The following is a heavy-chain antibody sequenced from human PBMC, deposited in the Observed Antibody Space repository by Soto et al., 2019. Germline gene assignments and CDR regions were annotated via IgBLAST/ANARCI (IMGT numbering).Heavy chain of an antibody. J-gene: IGHJ3*02. CDR1: GFSVSTYE. V-gene: IGHV3-48*03. CDR2: ISKNGIDI. CDR3: APRKYGSFNIGAFDI. Sequence: QPGGSLRLGCAASGFSVSTYEMNWVRQAPGKGLEWVSYISKNGIDIYYADSVKGRFTISRDNANNSLFLQMDSLRPEDTAVYYCAPRKYGSFNIGAFDIWGQGTMVTVSS. D-gene: IGHD1-26*01.